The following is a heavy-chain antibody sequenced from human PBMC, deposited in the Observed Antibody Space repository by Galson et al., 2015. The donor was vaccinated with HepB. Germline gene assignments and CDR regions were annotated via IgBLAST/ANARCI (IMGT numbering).Heavy chain of an antibody. CDR3: ARNREYSVLGSFDY. V-gene: IGHV3-33*01. CDR2: IWYDGSNK. CDR1: GFTFSSYG. Sequence: SLRLSCAASGFTFSSYGMHWVRQAPGKGLEWVAVIWYDGSNKYYADSVKGRFTISRDNSKNTLYLQMNSLRAEDTAVYYCARNREYSVLGSFDYWGQGTLVTVSS. J-gene: IGHJ4*02. D-gene: IGHD5/OR15-5a*01.